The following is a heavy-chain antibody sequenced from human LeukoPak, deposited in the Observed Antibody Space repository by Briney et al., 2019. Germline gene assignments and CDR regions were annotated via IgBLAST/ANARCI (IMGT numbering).Heavy chain of an antibody. Sequence: PGGSPRLSCAASGFTFSSYGMHWVRQAPGKGLEWVAVISYDGSNKYYADSVKGRFTISRDNSKNTLYLQMNSLRAEDTAVYYCAKDSAEGGLDYWGQGTLVTVSS. J-gene: IGHJ4*02. V-gene: IGHV3-30*18. D-gene: IGHD1-14*01. CDR3: AKDSAEGGLDY. CDR1: GFTFSSYG. CDR2: ISYDGSNK.